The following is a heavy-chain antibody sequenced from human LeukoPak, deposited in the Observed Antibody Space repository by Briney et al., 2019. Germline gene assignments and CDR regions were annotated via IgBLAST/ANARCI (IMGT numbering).Heavy chain of an antibody. V-gene: IGHV3-23*01. D-gene: IGHD6-13*01. CDR2: ISGSGVST. Sequence: GGSLRLSCAASEFTFSSYAMTWVRQAPGKGLEWVSSISGSGVSTYYADSVKGRFSISRDNSKNTLYLQMNSLRAEDTAVYYCAKEANPGYSSSWYGFYAFDIWGQGTMVTVSS. CDR3: AKEANPGYSSSWYGFYAFDI. CDR1: EFTFSSYA. J-gene: IGHJ3*02.